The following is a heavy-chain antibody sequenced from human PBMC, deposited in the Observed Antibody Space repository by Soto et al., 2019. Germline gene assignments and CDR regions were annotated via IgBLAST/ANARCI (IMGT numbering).Heavy chain of an antibody. Sequence: PGGSLRLSCAASGFSFSSYAMSWVRQAPGKGLEWVSAISGSGGSTYYADSVKGRFTISRHNSKNTLYLQMNSLRAEDTAVYYGAKELVGATGAFEIWGQGTMVTVSS. CDR2: ISGSGGST. J-gene: IGHJ3*02. CDR3: AKELVGATGAFEI. V-gene: IGHV3-23*01. CDR1: GFSFSSYA. D-gene: IGHD1-26*01.